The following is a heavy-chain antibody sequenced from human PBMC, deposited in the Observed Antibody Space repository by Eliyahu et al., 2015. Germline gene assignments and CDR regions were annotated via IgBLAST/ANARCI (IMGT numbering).Heavy chain of an antibody. D-gene: IGHD3-22*01. CDR2: ISASNGNT. J-gene: IGHJ4*02. Sequence: QLVQSGGXVKKPGASXKVSCXASXXSFMNYGISWVRQAPGQGLEXMGWISASNGNTNYAQKYQGRVTMTTDTSTSTGYLDLRSLRSDDTAVYYCARVQDANMIVEDFWGQGTLVTVSS. CDR1: XXSFMNYG. V-gene: IGHV1-18*01. CDR3: ARVQDANMIVEDF.